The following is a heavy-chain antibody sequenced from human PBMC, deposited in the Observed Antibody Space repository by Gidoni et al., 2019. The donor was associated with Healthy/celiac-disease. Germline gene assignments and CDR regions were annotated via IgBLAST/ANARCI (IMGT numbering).Heavy chain of an antibody. J-gene: IGHJ6*02. CDR3: ARFYYDFWSGRPTGGGMDV. D-gene: IGHD3-3*01. CDR1: GGSISSSNW. CDR2: IYHSGST. Sequence: QVQLQESGPGLVKPSGTLSLTCAVSGGSISSSNWWSWVRQPPGKGLEWIGEIYHSGSTNYNPSLKSRVTISVDKSKNQFSLKLSSVTAADTAVYYCARFYYDFWSGRPTGGGMDVWGQGTTVTVSS. V-gene: IGHV4-4*02.